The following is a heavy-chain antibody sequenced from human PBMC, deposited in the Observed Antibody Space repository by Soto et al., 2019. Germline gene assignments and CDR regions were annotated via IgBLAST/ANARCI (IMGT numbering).Heavy chain of an antibody. Sequence: QVQLVQSGAEVKKPGASVKVSCKASGYTFTSYAMHWVRQAPGQRLEWMGWINAGNGNTKYSQKFQGRVTITRDTSAITAYMELSSLRSEDTAVYYCARAWSQGEGGYWGQGTLVTVSS. J-gene: IGHJ4*02. D-gene: IGHD2-8*02. CDR3: ARAWSQGEGGY. V-gene: IGHV1-3*01. CDR2: INAGNGNT. CDR1: GYTFTSYA.